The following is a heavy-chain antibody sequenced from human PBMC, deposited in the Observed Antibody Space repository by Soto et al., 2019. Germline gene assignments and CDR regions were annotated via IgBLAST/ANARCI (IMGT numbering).Heavy chain of an antibody. CDR3: AIAPGGTHSSYYGMDV. D-gene: IGHD1-1*01. J-gene: IGHJ6*02. V-gene: IGHV3-30-3*01. CDR1: GFTFSSYA. Sequence: QVQLVESGGGVVQPGRSLRLSCAASGFTFSSYAMHWVRQAPGKGLEWVAVISYDGSNEYYADSVKGRFTISRDNSKNTLYLQMNSLRAEHTAVYYCAIAPGGTHSSYYGMDVWGQGTTLTVSS. CDR2: ISYDGSNE.